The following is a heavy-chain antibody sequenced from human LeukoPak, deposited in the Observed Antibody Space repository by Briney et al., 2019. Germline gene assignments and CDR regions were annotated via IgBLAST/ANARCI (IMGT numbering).Heavy chain of an antibody. D-gene: IGHD6-6*01. CDR3: ARTYSSSFVGPYDAFDI. V-gene: IGHV1-69*04. Sequence: ASVKVSCKASGGTFSSYAISWVRQAPGQGLEWMGRIIPILGIANYAQKFQGRVTMTTDTSTSTAYMELRSLRSDDTAVYYCARTYSSSFVGPYDAFDIWGQGTMVTVSS. CDR1: GGTFSSYA. J-gene: IGHJ3*02. CDR2: IIPILGIA.